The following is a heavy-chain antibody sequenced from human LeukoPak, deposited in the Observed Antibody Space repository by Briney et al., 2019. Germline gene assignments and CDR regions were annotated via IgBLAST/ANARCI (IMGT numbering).Heavy chain of an antibody. CDR1: GFIFSSYD. CDR2: ISGSGGST. CDR3: AKDGILTGYPYYFDY. V-gene: IGHV3-23*01. D-gene: IGHD3-9*01. J-gene: IGHJ4*02. Sequence: GRSLRLSCAASGFIFSSYDMSWVRQAPGKGLEWVSGISGSGGSTYYADSVKGRFTISRDNSKNTLYLQMNSLRAEDTAVYYCAKDGILTGYPYYFDYWGQGTLVTVSS.